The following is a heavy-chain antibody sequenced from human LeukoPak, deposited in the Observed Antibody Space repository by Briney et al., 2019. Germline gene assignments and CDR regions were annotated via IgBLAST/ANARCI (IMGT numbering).Heavy chain of an antibody. CDR3: ARHSHRRNAFDI. V-gene: IGHV4-39*01. CDR2: IYYSGST. Sequence: MPSETLSLTCTVSGGSISSYYWGWIRQPPGKGLEWIGSIYYSGSTYYNPSLKSRVTISVDTSKNQFSLKLSSVTAADTAVYYCARHSHRRNAFDIWGQGTMVTVSS. CDR1: GGSISSYY. J-gene: IGHJ3*02.